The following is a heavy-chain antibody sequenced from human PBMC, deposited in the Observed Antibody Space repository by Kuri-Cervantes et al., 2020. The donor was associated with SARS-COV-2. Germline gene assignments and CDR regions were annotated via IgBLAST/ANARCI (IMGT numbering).Heavy chain of an antibody. Sequence: SETLSLTCTVSGGSISSYYWSWIRQPPGKGLEWIGYIYYSGSTNYNPSLKSRVTISVDTSKNQFSLKLSSVTAADTAVYYCARRHCSGWYQGHYYMDVWGKGTMVTVSS. CDR1: GGSISSYY. D-gene: IGHD6-19*01. V-gene: IGHV4-59*01. CDR3: ARRHCSGWYQGHYYMDV. J-gene: IGHJ6*03. CDR2: IYYSGST.